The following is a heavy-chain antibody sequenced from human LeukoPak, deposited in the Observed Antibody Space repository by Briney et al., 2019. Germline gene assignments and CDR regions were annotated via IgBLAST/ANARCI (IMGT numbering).Heavy chain of an antibody. Sequence: SETLSLTCTVSGYSISSGYYWGWIRQPPGKGLEWIGSIYNSGSTYYNPSLKSRVTISVDTSKNQFSLKLSSVTVADTALYYCARAYSSSWYWNWFDPWGQGTLVTVSS. J-gene: IGHJ5*02. CDR3: ARAYSSSWYWNWFDP. D-gene: IGHD6-13*01. CDR1: GYSISSGYY. V-gene: IGHV4-38-2*02. CDR2: IYNSGST.